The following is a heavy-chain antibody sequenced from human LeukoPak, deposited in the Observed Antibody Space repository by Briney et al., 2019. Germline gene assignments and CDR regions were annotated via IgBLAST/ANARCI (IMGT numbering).Heavy chain of an antibody. CDR2: ISAYNGNT. CDR3: ARRYCSSTSCSLYYFDY. D-gene: IGHD2-2*01. Sequence: ASVKVSCKASGYTFTSYVSWVRQAPGQGLEWMGWISAYNGNTNYAQKLQGRATMTTDTSTSTAYMELRSLRSDDTAVYYCARRYCSSTSCSLYYFDYWGQGTLVTVSS. CDR1: GYTFTSY. J-gene: IGHJ4*02. V-gene: IGHV1-18*01.